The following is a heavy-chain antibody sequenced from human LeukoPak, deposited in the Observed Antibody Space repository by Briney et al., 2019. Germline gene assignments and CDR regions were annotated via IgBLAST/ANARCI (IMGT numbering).Heavy chain of an antibody. V-gene: IGHV3-33*01. CDR2: IWYDGSNK. D-gene: IGHD7-27*01. CDR1: GFTFSSYG. CDR3: ARELGRNAFDV. J-gene: IGHJ3*01. Sequence: GRSLRLSCATSGFTFSSYGMHWVRQAPGKGLEWVAVIWYDGSNKYYADSVKGRFTISRDYSKNTLYLQMESLRVEDTAVYYCARELGRNAFDVWGQGTMVTVSS.